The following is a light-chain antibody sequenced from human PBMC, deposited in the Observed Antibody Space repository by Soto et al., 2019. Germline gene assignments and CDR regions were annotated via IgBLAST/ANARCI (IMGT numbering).Light chain of an antibody. V-gene: IGKV3-11*01. CDR1: QSVSRY. CDR3: QQRTNRPPWT. J-gene: IGKJ1*01. Sequence: EIVLTQSPGILSLSPGERATLSCRASQSVSRYLAWYQQKPGQAPRLLIYDASNRATGIPVRFSGSGSGTDFTLTISSLEPEDVAVYYCQQRTNRPPWTFGQGTKVDIK. CDR2: DAS.